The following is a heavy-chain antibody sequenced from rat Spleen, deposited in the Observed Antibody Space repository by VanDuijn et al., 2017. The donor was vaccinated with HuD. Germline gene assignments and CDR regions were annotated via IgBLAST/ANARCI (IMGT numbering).Heavy chain of an antibody. Sequence: EVQLVESGGGLVQPGRSLKLSCAASGFTFSSYGMAWVRQTPTKGLEWVAAINYDGSTTSYRDAVTGRFTVSRDNAKSTLYLQMDSLRSEDTATYYCARQDTSGYSNWFGYWGRGSVVTVSS. CDR1: GFTFSSYG. CDR3: ARQDTSGYSNWFGY. CDR2: INYDGSTT. J-gene: IGHJ3*01. V-gene: IGHV5-29*01. D-gene: IGHD4-3*01.